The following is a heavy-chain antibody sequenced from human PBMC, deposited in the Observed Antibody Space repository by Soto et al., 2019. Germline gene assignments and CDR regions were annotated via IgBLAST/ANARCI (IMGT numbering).Heavy chain of an antibody. D-gene: IGHD5-18*01. CDR3: ARDGSTSWYSYDYHAMDV. Sequence: EVQLVESGGGLVQPGGSLRLSCGASGFTFRTYWLSWVRQVPAKGLECVSNINQDGSEKNYVDSVKGRFTISRDKAKNALYLQMSSLRAEDTALYYCARDGSTSWYSYDYHAMDVWGQGTTVSVSS. CDR1: GFTFRTYW. V-gene: IGHV3-7*05. J-gene: IGHJ6*02. CDR2: INQDGSEK.